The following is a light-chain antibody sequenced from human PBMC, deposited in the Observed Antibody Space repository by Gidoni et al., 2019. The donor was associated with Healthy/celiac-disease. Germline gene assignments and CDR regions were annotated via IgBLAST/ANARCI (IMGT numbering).Light chain of an antibody. J-gene: IGKJ1*01. CDR2: KAS. Sequence: DIQMTQSPSTLSASVGDRVTITCRASQSIRSWLAWYQQKPGKAPKLLIYKASSLESGVPSRFSGSGSGTEFTLTISSLQPDDFATYYCQHSWTFGQGTKVEIK. CDR3: QHSWT. CDR1: QSIRSW. V-gene: IGKV1-5*03.